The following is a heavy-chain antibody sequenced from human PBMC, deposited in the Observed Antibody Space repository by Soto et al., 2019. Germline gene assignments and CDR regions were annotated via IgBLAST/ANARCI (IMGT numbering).Heavy chain of an antibody. CDR1: GSTFSNYA. CDR3: ARDLMPGAANWQAYFQY. CDR2: ISYDGNDQ. Sequence: QVLLVESGGGVVQPGRSLRLSCAASGSTFSNYAMHWVRQAPGKGLEWVAAISYDGNDQYYADSVKGRFTISRDNSKNTLFLHMNSLRTYDTAVYYCARDLMPGAANWQAYFQYWGQGTLVTVSS. V-gene: IGHV3-30-3*01. D-gene: IGHD6-13*01. J-gene: IGHJ1*01.